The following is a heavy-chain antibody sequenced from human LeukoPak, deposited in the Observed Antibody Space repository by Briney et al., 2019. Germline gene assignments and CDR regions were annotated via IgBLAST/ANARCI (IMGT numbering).Heavy chain of an antibody. CDR3: ASEPSGSTVSRVAQLYSYGYFGY. D-gene: IGHD5-18*01. Sequence: SETLSLTCAVYGGSFSGYYWSWIRQPPGKGLEWIGEINHSGSTNYNPSLKSRVTISVDTSKNQFSLKLSSVTAADTAVYYCASEPSGSTVSRVAQLYSYGYFGYRGQGTLVTVSS. J-gene: IGHJ4*02. CDR2: INHSGST. CDR1: GGSFSGYY. V-gene: IGHV4-34*01.